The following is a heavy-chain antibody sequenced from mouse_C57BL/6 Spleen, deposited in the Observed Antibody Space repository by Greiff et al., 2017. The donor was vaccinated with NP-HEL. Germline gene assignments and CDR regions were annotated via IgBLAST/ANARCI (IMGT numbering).Heavy chain of an antibody. Sequence: EVKLVESEGGLVQPGSSMKLSCTASGFTFSDYYMAWVRQVPEKGLEWVANINYDGSSTYYLDSLKSRFIISRDNAKNILYLQMSSLKSEDTATYYCARVGDYDGYYWFAYWGQGTLVTVSA. CDR3: ARVGDYDGYYWFAY. J-gene: IGHJ3*01. D-gene: IGHD2-3*01. V-gene: IGHV5-16*01. CDR2: INYDGSST. CDR1: GFTFSDYY.